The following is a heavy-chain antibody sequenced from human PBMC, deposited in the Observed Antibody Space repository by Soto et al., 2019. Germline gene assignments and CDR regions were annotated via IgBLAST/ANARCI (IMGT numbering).Heavy chain of an antibody. Sequence: QVQLVQSGAEVKKPGSSVKVSCKASGGTFSSYAISWVRQAPGQGLEWMGGIIPIFGTANYAQKFQGRVTITADKSTSTSYMELRSLRSEDTAVYYCARGSYGDYGNYYYGMDVWGQGTTVTVSS. J-gene: IGHJ6*02. CDR2: IIPIFGTA. CDR3: ARGSYGDYGNYYYGMDV. CDR1: GGTFSSYA. V-gene: IGHV1-69*06. D-gene: IGHD4-17*01.